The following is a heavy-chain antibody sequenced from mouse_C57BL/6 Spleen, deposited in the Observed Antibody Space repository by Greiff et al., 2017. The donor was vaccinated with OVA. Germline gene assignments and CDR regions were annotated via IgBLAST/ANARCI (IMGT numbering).Heavy chain of an antibody. CDR2: IDPENGDT. D-gene: IGHD2-5*01. V-gene: IGHV14-4*01. Sequence: DVKLVESGAELVRPGASVKLSCTASGFNIKDDYMHWVKQRPEQGLEWIGWIDPENGDTEYASKFQGKATITADTSSNTAYLQLSSLTSEDTAVYYCTTYSRAMDYWGQGTSVTVSS. CDR1: GFNIKDDY. CDR3: TTYSRAMDY. J-gene: IGHJ4*01.